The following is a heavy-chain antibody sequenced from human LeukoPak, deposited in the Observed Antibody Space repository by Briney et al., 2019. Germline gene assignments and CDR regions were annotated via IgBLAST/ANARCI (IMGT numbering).Heavy chain of an antibody. CDR3: ARVYGSGSYYYYMDV. Sequence: SETLSLTCTVSGGSISSGSYYWSWIRQPAGKGLEWIGRIFTSGSTKYNPSLKSRVTISVDTSKNQFSLKLSSVTAADTAVYYCARVYGSGSYYYYMDVWGKGTTVTVSS. CDR2: IFTSGST. D-gene: IGHD3-10*01. CDR1: GGSISSGSYY. V-gene: IGHV4-61*02. J-gene: IGHJ6*03.